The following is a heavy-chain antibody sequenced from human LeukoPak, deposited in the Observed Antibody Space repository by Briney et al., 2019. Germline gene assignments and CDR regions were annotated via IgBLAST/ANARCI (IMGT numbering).Heavy chain of an antibody. J-gene: IGHJ6*02. CDR2: IKQDGSEK. V-gene: IGHV3-7*03. D-gene: IGHD3-9*01. CDR1: GFTFNNYW. Sequence: GGSLRLSCAASGFTFNNYWMSWVRQAPGKGLEWVANIKQDGSEKYYVDSVKGRFTISRDNAKNSLYLQMNSLRAEDTALYYCAKDILPYYDILTGSYYYGMDVWGQGTTVTVSS. CDR3: AKDILPYYDILTGSYYYGMDV.